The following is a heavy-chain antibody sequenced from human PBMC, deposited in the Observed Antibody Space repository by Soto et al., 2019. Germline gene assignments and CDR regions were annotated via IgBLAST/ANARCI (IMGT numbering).Heavy chain of an antibody. Sequence: PWWSLRLSCSASVFTFSSYAMHWFRQAPGKGLEWVAVISYDGSNKYYADSVKGRFTISRDNSKNTLYLQMNSLRAEDTAVYYCARAATVVTEYFQHWGQGTLVTVSS. V-gene: IGHV3-30-3*01. CDR1: VFTFSSYA. CDR3: ARAATVVTEYFQH. CDR2: ISYDGSNK. J-gene: IGHJ1*01. D-gene: IGHD4-17*01.